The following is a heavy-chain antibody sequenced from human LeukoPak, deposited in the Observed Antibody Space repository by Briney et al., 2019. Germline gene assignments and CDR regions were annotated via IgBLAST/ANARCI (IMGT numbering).Heavy chain of an antibody. CDR3: ARHRDYGTGWYGFDY. CDR2: IYYSGST. D-gene: IGHD6-19*01. CDR1: GSSINGYY. Sequence: KPSETLSLTCTVSGSSINGYYRSWIRQPPGKGLECTAYIYYSGSTNYNPSLKSRVTISVDTSKNQFSLRLSSVTAGDTAVYYCARHRDYGTGWYGFDYWGRGTLVTVSS. V-gene: IGHV4-59*08. J-gene: IGHJ4*02.